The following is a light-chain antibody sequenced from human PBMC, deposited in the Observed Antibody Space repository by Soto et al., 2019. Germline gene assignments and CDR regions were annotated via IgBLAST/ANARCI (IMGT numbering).Light chain of an antibody. V-gene: IGKV1-17*01. CDR3: LQHNSYPRT. J-gene: IGKJ1*01. CDR1: RVMGND. CDR2: AAS. Sequence: DIPMTQSPSSLSASVGDTVTITCRASRVMGNDLGWYQQRPGKAPNRLVYAASTMQSGVPSRFSGRGSGTEFTLTISSLQPEDFTTYYCLQHNSYPRTFGQGTKLEIK.